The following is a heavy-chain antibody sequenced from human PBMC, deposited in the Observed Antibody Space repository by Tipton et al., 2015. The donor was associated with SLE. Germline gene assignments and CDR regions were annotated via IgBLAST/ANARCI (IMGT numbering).Heavy chain of an antibody. CDR1: GVSISDYS. D-gene: IGHD5-24*01. Sequence: TLSLTCSVSGVSISDYSWSWIRQPPGKPLDWIGYFDDGGRSVKYNPSLKSRVTISLDTSKNQFSVKLSSVTAADTAVYYCARHPRPMAAFDHWGQGRLVTVSS. V-gene: IGHV4-59*08. J-gene: IGHJ4*02. CDR2: FDDGGRS. CDR3: ARHPRPMAAFDH.